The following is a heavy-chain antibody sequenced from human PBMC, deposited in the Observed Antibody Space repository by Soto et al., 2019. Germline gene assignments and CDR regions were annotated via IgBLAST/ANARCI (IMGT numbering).Heavy chain of an antibody. CDR2: IYWNDDK. Sequence: SGPTLVNPTPTLTPTYTLSGFSVSTSVVGMGWIRQPPGKALEWLALIYWNDDKGYSPPLKRRVTITQDTSKNQVVLTMTNMDPVDTATYYCAHVTIWSLAYWGQGTLVTVSS. J-gene: IGHJ4*02. CDR3: AHVTIWSLAY. D-gene: IGHD2-2*01. CDR1: GFSVSTSVVG. V-gene: IGHV2-5*01.